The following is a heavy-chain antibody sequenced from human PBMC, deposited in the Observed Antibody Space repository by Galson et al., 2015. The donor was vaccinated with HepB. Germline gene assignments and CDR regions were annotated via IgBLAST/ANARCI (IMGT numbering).Heavy chain of an antibody. D-gene: IGHD5-24*01. CDR2: ISGSGGST. CDR3: AKDQDGRDGYIQGLGDY. J-gene: IGHJ4*02. V-gene: IGHV3-23*01. Sequence: SLRLSCAASGFTFSSYAMSWVRQAPGKGLEWVSAISGSGGSTYYADSVKGRFTISRDNSKNTLYLQMNSLRAEDTAVYYCAKDQDGRDGYIQGLGDYWGQGTLVTVSS. CDR1: GFTFSSYA.